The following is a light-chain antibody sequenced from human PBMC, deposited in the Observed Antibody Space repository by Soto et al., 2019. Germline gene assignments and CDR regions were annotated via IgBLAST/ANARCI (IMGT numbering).Light chain of an antibody. CDR2: GAS. CDR1: QSVSSY. CDR3: QQYGSSHL. Sequence: EMVLTQSPGTLSLSPSGRAHLXCRASQSVSSYLAWYQQKPGQAPRLLIYGASSRATGIPDRFSGSGSGTDFTLTISRLEPEDFAVYYCQQYGSSHLFGQGTKVDIK. V-gene: IGKV3-20*01. J-gene: IGKJ1*01.